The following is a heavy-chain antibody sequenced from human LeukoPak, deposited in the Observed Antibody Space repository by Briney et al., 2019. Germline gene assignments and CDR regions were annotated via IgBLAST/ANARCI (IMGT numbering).Heavy chain of an antibody. J-gene: IGHJ5*01. Sequence: PGGSLRLSCAASGFTFSSYGMHWVRQAPGKGLEWVAFTRPDGSNKHYGDSVQGRFTISRDNSRNTLYLQMNSLRVEDTAMYYCAKDWSTDWSNWFDSWGPGSLVTVSP. CDR2: TRPDGSNK. D-gene: IGHD3-3*01. V-gene: IGHV3-30*02. CDR1: GFTFSSYG. CDR3: AKDWSTDWSNWFDS.